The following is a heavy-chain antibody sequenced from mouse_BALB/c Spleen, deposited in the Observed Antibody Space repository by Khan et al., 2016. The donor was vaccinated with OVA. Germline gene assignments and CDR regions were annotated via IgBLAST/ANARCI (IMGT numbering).Heavy chain of an antibody. D-gene: IGHD2-14*01. J-gene: IGHJ2*01. Sequence: EVQLQESGPSLVKPSQTLSLTCSVTGDSITSGYWNWIRKFPGNKLEYMGYISYSGSTYYNPSLKSRISITRDTSKNQYYLQLNSVTSEDTATYYCARWNYRYDGYFDYWGQGTTLTVS. CDR3: ARWNYRYDGYFDY. CDR1: GDSITSGY. V-gene: IGHV3-8*02. CDR2: ISYSGST.